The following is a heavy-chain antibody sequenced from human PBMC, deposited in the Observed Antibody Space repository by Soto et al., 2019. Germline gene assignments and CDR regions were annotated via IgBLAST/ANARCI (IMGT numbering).Heavy chain of an antibody. D-gene: IGHD2-15*01. J-gene: IGHJ4*02. CDR1: GFTFSSYA. CDR2: ISYDGSNK. Sequence: QVQLVESGGGVVQPGRSMRLSCAASGFTFSSYAMHWVRQAPGKGLEWVAVISYDGSNKYYADSVKGRFTISRDNSKNTLYLQMNSLRAEDTAVYYCARTPTGDLGSVVGFDYWGQGTLVTVSS. CDR3: ARTPTGDLGSVVGFDY. V-gene: IGHV3-30-3*01.